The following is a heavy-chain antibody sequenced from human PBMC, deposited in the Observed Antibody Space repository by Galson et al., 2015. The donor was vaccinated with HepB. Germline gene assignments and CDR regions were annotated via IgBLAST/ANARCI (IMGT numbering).Heavy chain of an antibody. J-gene: IGHJ6*03. CDR2: IYYSGST. V-gene: IGHV4-59*01. Sequence: SETLSLTCTVSGGSISSYYWSWIRQPPGKGLEWIGYIYYSGSTNYNPSLKSRVTISVDTSKNQFSLKLSSVTAADTAVYYCARGRQQQHPGHYYYYMDVWGKGTTVTVSS. D-gene: IGHD6-13*01. CDR1: GGSISSYY. CDR3: ARGRQQQHPGHYYYYMDV.